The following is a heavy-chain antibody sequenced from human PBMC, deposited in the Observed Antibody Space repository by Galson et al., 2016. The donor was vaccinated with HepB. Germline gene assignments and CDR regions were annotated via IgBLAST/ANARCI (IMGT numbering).Heavy chain of an antibody. V-gene: IGHV3-7*03. Sequence: SLRLSCAASGFTFSSYWMAWVRHTPSEGLEWMANIKQDGSEEYYVDSVEGRFTISRDNAKNSLYLQMNSLRGEDTAVYYCARDFLFAHDLWGPGTLVTVSS. J-gene: IGHJ5*02. CDR2: IKQDGSEE. CDR1: GFTFSSYW. D-gene: IGHD3-3*01. CDR3: ARDFLFAHDL.